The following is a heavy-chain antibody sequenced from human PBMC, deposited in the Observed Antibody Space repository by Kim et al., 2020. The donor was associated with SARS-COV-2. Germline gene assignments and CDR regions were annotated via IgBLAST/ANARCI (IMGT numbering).Heavy chain of an antibody. CDR3: ARDGRRYSSQGSWLDP. Sequence: GGSLRLSCAASGFTFSSYGMHWVRQAPGKGLEWVAVISYDGSNKYYADSVKGRFTITRDNSKNTLYLQMNSLRAEDTAVYYCARDGRRYSSQGSWLDPWG. V-gene: IGHV3-33*05. CDR2: ISYDGSNK. J-gene: IGHJ5*02. CDR1: GFTFSSYG. D-gene: IGHD6-13*01.